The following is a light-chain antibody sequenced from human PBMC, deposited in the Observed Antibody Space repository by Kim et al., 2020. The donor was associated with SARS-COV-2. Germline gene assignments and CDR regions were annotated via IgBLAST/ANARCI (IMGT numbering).Light chain of an antibody. CDR3: QQYSNWPPIT. Sequence: ETVMTQSPATLSVSPGERATLSCRASQSVSSNLAWYQQKPGQAPRLLIYGASTRATGIPARFSGSGSGTEFTLTISSLQSEDFAVYYCQQYSNWPPITCGQGTRLEIK. CDR1: QSVSSN. V-gene: IGKV3-15*01. J-gene: IGKJ5*01. CDR2: GAS.